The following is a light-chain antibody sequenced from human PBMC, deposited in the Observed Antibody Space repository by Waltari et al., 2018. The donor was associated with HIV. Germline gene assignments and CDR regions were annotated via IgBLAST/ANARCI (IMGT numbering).Light chain of an antibody. CDR3: SSYAGSKNVV. J-gene: IGLJ3*02. CDR1: SSDVGGYNY. Sequence: QSALTQPPSASGSPGQSVTISCTGTSSDVGGYNYVSWYQQYPGKAPKLIIYEVNNRPSGFPDRFSGSKSGNTASLTVSGLQGDDEADYYCSSYAGSKNVVLGGGTKLTVL. CDR2: EVN. V-gene: IGLV2-8*01.